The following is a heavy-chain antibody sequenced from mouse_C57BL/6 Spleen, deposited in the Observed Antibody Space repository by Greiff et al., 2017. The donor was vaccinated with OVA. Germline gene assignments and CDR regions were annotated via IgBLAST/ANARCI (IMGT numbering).Heavy chain of an antibody. Sequence: ESGGGLVKPGGSLKLSCAASGFTFSSYTMSWVRQTPEKRLEWVATISGGGGNTYYPDSVKGRFTISRDNAKNTLYLQMSSRRSEDTALYYCARHYYLDYWGQGTTLTVSS. CDR3: ARHYYLDY. CDR2: ISGGGGNT. CDR1: GFTFSSYT. V-gene: IGHV5-9*01. J-gene: IGHJ2*01.